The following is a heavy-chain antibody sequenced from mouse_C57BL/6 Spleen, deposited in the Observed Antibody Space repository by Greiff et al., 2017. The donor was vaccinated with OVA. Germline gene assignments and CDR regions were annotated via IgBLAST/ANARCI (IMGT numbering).Heavy chain of an antibody. CDR1: GYAFTNYL. CDR3: ARSEGALTGSLLWFAY. J-gene: IGHJ3*01. CDR2: INPGSGGT. V-gene: IGHV1-54*01. D-gene: IGHD4-1*01. Sequence: QVQLQQSGAELVRPGTSVKVSCKASGYAFTNYLIEWVKQRPGQGLEWIGVINPGSGGTNYTEKFKGKATLTADKSSSTAYMQLSSLTSEDSAVYFGARSEGALTGSLLWFAYWGQGTLVTVSA.